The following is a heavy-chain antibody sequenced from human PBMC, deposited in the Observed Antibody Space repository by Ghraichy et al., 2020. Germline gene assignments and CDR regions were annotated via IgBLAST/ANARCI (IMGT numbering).Heavy chain of an antibody. D-gene: IGHD3-3*01. CDR1: GGSFSGYY. CDR2: INHSGST. Sequence: SETLSLTCAVYGGSFSGYYWSWIRQPPGKGLEWIGEINHSGSTNYNPSLKSRVTISVDTSKNQFSLKLSSVTAADTAVYYCARVGEFGVVTPFDYWGQGTLVTVSS. J-gene: IGHJ4*02. CDR3: ARVGEFGVVTPFDY. V-gene: IGHV4-34*01.